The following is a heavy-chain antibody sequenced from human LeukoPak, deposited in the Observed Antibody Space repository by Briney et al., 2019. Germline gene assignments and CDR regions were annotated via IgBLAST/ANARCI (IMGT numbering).Heavy chain of an antibody. Sequence: ASVKVSCTYTSTNNGVTWVRQAPGQGLEWVGRISGYTGYTNYAQKFQGRVSLTTERSTKTAYMELTYLRSDDTAVYYCARDAWGSSTSLGYYYYMDVWGEGTTVIVSS. CDR2: ISGYTGYT. J-gene: IGHJ6*03. CDR3: ARDAWGSSTSLGYYYYMDV. V-gene: IGHV1-18*01. CDR1: YTSTNNG. D-gene: IGHD6-6*01.